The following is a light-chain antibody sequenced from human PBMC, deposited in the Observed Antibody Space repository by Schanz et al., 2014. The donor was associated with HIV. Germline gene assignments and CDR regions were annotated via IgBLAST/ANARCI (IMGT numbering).Light chain of an antibody. Sequence: DIQMTQSPSSLSASVGDRVTLTCRASQSISSYLNWYQQKPGKAPKLLIYASSSLQSGVPSRFSGSGSGTDFTLTISSLQPEDFATYYCQQSYITLTFGGGTKVEIK. V-gene: IGKV1-39*01. CDR3: QQSYITLT. J-gene: IGKJ4*01. CDR2: ASS. CDR1: QSISSY.